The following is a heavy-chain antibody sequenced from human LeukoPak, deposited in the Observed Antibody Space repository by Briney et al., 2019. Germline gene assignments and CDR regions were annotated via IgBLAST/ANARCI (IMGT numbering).Heavy chain of an antibody. D-gene: IGHD2-15*01. CDR1: GGSISSSSYY. CDR3: ASPRIGYCSGGSCYSFDY. CDR2: IYYSGST. V-gene: IGHV4-39*07. Sequence: PSETLSLTFTVSGGSISSSSYYWGWIRQPPGKGLEWIGSIYYSGSTYYNPSLKSRVTISVDKSKNQFSLKLSSVTAADTAVYYCASPRIGYCSGGSCYSFDYWGQGTLVTVSS. J-gene: IGHJ4*02.